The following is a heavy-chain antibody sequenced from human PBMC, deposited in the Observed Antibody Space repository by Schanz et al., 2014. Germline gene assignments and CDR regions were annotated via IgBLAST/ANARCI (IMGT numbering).Heavy chain of an antibody. D-gene: IGHD3-10*01. J-gene: IGHJ3*02. CDR2: INAHTGNT. CDR3: ARVHIATYHYNSPGAFDI. CDR1: GGTFSSST. V-gene: IGHV1-18*01. Sequence: QVQLVQSGGEVKKPGASVKVSCKASGGTFSSSTLTWVRQAPGQGLEWMGWINAHTGNTQYAQKFQGRVNMTRDTVTTTVHLELTRLRTDDTAIYYCARVHIATYHYNSPGAFDIWGQGTRVTVSS.